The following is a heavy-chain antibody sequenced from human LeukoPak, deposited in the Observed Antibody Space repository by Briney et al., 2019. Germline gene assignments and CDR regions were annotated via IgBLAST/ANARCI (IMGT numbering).Heavy chain of an antibody. J-gene: IGHJ6*04. Sequence: PGGSLTLSCAASGFTFSSYAMSWVRQAPGKELEWVSGISTSGGHTYYADSVKGRFTIPRDNSNNTLHLQMNSLRAEDTAIYYCAKSTRKPLGINSRGWYHYGMDVWGKGTTVTVSS. D-gene: IGHD6-19*01. CDR1: GFTFSSYA. CDR2: ISTSGGHT. V-gene: IGHV3-23*01. CDR3: AKSTRKPLGINSRGWYHYGMDV.